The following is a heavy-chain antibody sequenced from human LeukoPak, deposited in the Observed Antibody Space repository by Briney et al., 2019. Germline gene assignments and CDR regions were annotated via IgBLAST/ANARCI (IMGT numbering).Heavy chain of an antibody. Sequence: PGGSLRLSCAASGFTFSSYSMNWVRQAPGKGLEWVSSISSSSSYIYYADSVKGRFTISRDNAKNSLYLQMNSLRAEDTALYYCAREGRRGSRPRDAFDIWGQGTMVTVSS. V-gene: IGHV3-21*04. CDR3: AREGRRGSRPRDAFDI. CDR1: GFTFSSYS. D-gene: IGHD1-26*01. J-gene: IGHJ3*02. CDR2: ISSSSSYI.